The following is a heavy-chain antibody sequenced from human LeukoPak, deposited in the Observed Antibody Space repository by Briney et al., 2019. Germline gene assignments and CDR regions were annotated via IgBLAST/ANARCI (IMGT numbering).Heavy chain of an antibody. V-gene: IGHV1-18*04. CDR1: GYTFTGYY. D-gene: IGHD6-19*01. CDR2: ISAYNGNT. CDR3: ARTGIAVAGSGLGWFDP. J-gene: IGHJ5*02. Sequence: ASVKVSCKASGYTFTGYYMHWVRQAPGQGLEWMGWISAYNGNTNYAQKLQGRVTMTTDTSTSTAYMELRSLRSDDTAVYYCARTGIAVAGSGLGWFDPWGQGTLVTVSS.